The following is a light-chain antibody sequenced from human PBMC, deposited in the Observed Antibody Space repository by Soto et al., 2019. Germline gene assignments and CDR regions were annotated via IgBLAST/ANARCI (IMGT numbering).Light chain of an antibody. CDR1: SSDVGGYNF. CDR2: DVS. CDR3: SSYTSSSTLV. Sequence: ALTQPASVSGSPGQSITISCTGTSSDVGGYNFVSWYQQHPGKAPKLMIYDVSYRPSGVSNRFSGSKSGNTASLTISGLQAEDEADYYCSSYTSSSTLVFGTGTKVTVL. J-gene: IGLJ1*01. V-gene: IGLV2-14*01.